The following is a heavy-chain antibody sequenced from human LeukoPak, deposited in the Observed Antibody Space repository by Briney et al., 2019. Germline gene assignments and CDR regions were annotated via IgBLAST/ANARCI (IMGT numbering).Heavy chain of an antibody. Sequence: GSLILSCAASGFTFSSYSMNWVRQAPGKGLEWVSYISSSSSTIYYADSVKGRFTISRDNAKNSLYLQMNSLRDEDTAVYYCASQNDYGDYYYYGMDVWGQGTTVTVSS. CDR1: GFTFSSYS. V-gene: IGHV3-48*02. CDR2: ISSSSSTI. D-gene: IGHD4-17*01. J-gene: IGHJ6*02. CDR3: ASQNDYGDYYYYGMDV.